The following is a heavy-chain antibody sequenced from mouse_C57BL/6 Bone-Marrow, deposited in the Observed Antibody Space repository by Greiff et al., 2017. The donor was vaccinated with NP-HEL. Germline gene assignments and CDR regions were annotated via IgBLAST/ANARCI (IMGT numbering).Heavy chain of an antibody. CDR3: AIRRSLYGSSPYYFDY. Sequence: QVQLQQSGAELVRPGSSVKLSCKASGYTFTSYWMDWVKQRPGQGLEWIGNIYPSDSETHYNQKFKDKATLTVDKSSSTAYMQLSSLTSEDSAVYYCAIRRSLYGSSPYYFDYWGQGTTLTVSS. D-gene: IGHD1-1*01. CDR2: IYPSDSET. V-gene: IGHV1-61*01. J-gene: IGHJ2*01. CDR1: GYTFTSYW.